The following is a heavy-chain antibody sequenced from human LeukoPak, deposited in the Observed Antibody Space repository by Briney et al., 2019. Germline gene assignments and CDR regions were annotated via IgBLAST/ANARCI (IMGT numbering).Heavy chain of an antibody. CDR1: GFTFSSYA. CDR2: ISGSGGST. D-gene: IGHD5-24*01. CDR3: AKDRGRWPQPGPSDY. Sequence: GGSLRLSCAASGFTFSSYAVSWVRQAPGKGLEWVSAISGSGGSTYYADSVKGRFTISRDNSKNTLYLQMNSLRAEDTAVYYCAKDRGRWPQPGPSDYWGQGTLVTVSS. J-gene: IGHJ4*02. V-gene: IGHV3-23*01.